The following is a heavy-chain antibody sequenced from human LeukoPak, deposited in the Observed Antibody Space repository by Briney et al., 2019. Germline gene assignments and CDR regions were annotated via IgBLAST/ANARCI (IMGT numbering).Heavy chain of an antibody. Sequence: GASVKVSCKASGGTFSSYAISWVRQAPGQGLEWMGGIILIFGTANYAQKFQGRVTITADESTSTAYMELSSLRSEDTAVYYCARVRPLYSGSYYFDYWGQGTLVTVSS. CDR2: IILIFGTA. CDR1: GGTFSSYA. CDR3: ARVRPLYSGSYYFDY. D-gene: IGHD1-26*01. J-gene: IGHJ4*02. V-gene: IGHV1-69*13.